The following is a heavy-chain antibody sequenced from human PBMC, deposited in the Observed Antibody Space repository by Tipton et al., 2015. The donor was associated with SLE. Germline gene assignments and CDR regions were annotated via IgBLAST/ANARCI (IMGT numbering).Heavy chain of an antibody. J-gene: IGHJ4*02. CDR2: INHSGST. CDR1: GGSFSGYY. CDR3: ARGVDFWSGYYSY. D-gene: IGHD3-3*01. V-gene: IGHV4-34*01. Sequence: TLSLTCAVYGGSFSGYYWSWIRQPPGKGLEWIGEINHSGSTNYNPSLKSRVTISVDTSKNQFSLKLSSVTAADTAVYYCARGVDFWSGYYSYWGQGTLVTVSS.